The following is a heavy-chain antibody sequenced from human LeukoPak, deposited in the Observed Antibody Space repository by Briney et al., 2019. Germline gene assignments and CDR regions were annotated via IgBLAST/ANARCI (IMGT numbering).Heavy chain of an antibody. CDR3: ARVAYCGGDCYSEPIDY. J-gene: IGHJ4*02. V-gene: IGHV4-4*02. CDR1: GGSISSSNW. Sequence: SETLSLTSAASGGSISSSNWWSWVRPPPGKGLEWIGEIYHSGSTNYNPSLKSRVTISVDKSKNQFSLKLSSVTAADTAVYYCARVAYCGGDCYSEPIDYWGQGTLVTVSS. CDR2: IYHSGST. D-gene: IGHD2-21*02.